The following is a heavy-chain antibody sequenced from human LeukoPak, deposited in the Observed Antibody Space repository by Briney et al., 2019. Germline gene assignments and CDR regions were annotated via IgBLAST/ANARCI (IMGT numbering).Heavy chain of an antibody. CDR2: IYYGGNT. CDR3: ARTGIRGYGGADR. J-gene: IGHJ4*02. D-gene: IGHD5-12*01. V-gene: IGHV4-61*01. CDR1: GGSIIRSTYY. Sequence: SHTLSLTCTVSGGSIIRSTYYWSWIRQPPGKGLEWIGYIYYGGNTNCHPSPKSRVTISVDTSENQFSLQLPSVTAADTAVYYCARTGIRGYGGADRWGQGMLVTVSS.